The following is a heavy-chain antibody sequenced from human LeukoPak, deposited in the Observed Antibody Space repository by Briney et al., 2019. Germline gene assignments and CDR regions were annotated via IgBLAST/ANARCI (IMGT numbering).Heavy chain of an antibody. Sequence: ASVKVSCKASGYTFTAYYMHWVRQAPGQGLEWMGIINPSGDSPSYAQKFQGRVTMTRDMSTSTVYMELSSLRSEDTAVYYCARSDGSSWFDYWGQGTLVTVSS. D-gene: IGHD6-13*01. CDR2: INPSGDSP. CDR1: GYTFTAYY. V-gene: IGHV1-46*01. CDR3: ARSDGSSWFDY. J-gene: IGHJ4*02.